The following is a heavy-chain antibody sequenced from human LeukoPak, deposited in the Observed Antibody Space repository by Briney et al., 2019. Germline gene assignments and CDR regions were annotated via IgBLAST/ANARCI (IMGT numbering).Heavy chain of an antibody. Sequence: PGRSLRLSCAASGFTFSNYGMHWVRQAPGKGLEWVSAISGSGGSIYYADSVKGRFTISRDNSKNTLYLQMNSLRAEDTAVYHCAKLPYFAYFDYWGQGTLVSVSS. J-gene: IGHJ4*02. V-gene: IGHV3-23*01. CDR3: AKLPYFAYFDY. CDR2: ISGSGGSI. CDR1: GFTFSNYG. D-gene: IGHD3-9*01.